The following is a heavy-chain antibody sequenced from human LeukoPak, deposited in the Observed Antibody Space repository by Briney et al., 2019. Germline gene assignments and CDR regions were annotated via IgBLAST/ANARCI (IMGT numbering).Heavy chain of an antibody. CDR1: GFTFSRYA. J-gene: IGHJ3*02. CDR3: AKCRGPDAFDI. CDR2: ISDSGIST. D-gene: IGHD3-10*01. Sequence: GGSLRLSCAASGFTFSRYAMSWVRQAPGMGLEWVTAISDSGISTYYADSVQGRFTISRDNSKNTLCLQMNNLRADDTAVYYCAKCRGPDAFDIWGQGTMVTVSS. V-gene: IGHV3-23*01.